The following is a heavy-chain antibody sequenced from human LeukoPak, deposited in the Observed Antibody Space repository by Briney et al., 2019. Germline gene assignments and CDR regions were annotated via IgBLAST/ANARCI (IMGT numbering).Heavy chain of an antibody. CDR2: SNDSGGT. CDR3: AKHYCSSTSCQWRDAFDI. V-gene: IGHV4-34*08. CDR1: GGTFSGYY. Sequence: PSETLSLTCAVYGGTFSGYYWSWIRQPPGKRLEWVGESNDSGGTNYNPSLKSRVTISADKSKNQVSLKLSSVTAADTAVYYCAKHYCSSTSCQWRDAFDIWGQGTMVTVSS. D-gene: IGHD2-2*01. J-gene: IGHJ3*02.